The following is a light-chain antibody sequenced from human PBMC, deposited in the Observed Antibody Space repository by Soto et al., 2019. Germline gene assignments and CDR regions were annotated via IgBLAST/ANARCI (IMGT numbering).Light chain of an antibody. Sequence: DIVMTQSPDSLAVSLGERATINCKSSQSVLYSSNNKNFLAWYQQKPGQPPKLLIFWASTRESGVPDRFTGSGSGTDFTLTISSLQADDVAVYYCQQYYNRLWTLGQGTKVEIK. V-gene: IGKV4-1*01. CDR1: QSVLYSSNNKNF. J-gene: IGKJ1*01. CDR3: QQYYNRLWT. CDR2: WAS.